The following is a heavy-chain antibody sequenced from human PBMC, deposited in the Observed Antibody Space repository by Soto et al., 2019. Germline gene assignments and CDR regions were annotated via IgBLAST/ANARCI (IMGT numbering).Heavy chain of an antibody. J-gene: IGHJ6*03. CDR3: ARTRYYDFWSGYPYYMDV. CDR2: IFSHDEK. Sequence: SGPTLVNPTETLTLTSTVSGFSLSNARMGVSWIRQPPGNALQWLAHIFSHDEKSYSTSLKSRLTISQDTSKSQVVLTMTNMDPVDTATYYCARTRYYDFWSGYPYYMDVWGKGTTVTVSS. D-gene: IGHD3-3*01. V-gene: IGHV2-26*01. CDR1: GFSLSNARMG.